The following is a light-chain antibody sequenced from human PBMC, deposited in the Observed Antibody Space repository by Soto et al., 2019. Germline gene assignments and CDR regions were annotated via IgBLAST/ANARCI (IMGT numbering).Light chain of an antibody. J-gene: IGKJ1*01. CDR1: QSVDSN. CDR2: GAS. V-gene: IGKV3-15*01. CDR3: QQYNNWPPT. Sequence: IVMTQSPATLSVSPRERATLSCRASQSVDSNLAWYQQKPGQAPRLLISGASTRATGIPANFTGSGSGTEFTLSISSLQSEDFAVYYCQQYNNWPPTFGLGTKVEIK.